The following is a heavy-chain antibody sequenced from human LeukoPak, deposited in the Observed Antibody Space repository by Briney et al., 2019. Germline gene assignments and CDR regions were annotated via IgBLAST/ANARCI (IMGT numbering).Heavy chain of an antibody. CDR2: INHSGST. J-gene: IGHJ6*04. D-gene: IGHD2-2*01. Sequence: SETLSLTCAVYGGSFSGYYWSWIRQPPGKGLEWIGEINHSGSTNYNPSLKSRVTISVDTSKNQFSLKLSSVTAADTAAYYCARHYCSSTSCYAGSPLDVWGKGTTVTISS. CDR3: ARHYCSSTSCYAGSPLDV. V-gene: IGHV4-34*01. CDR1: GGSFSGYY.